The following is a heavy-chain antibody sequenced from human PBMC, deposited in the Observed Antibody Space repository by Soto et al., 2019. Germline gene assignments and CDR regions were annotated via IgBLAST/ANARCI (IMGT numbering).Heavy chain of an antibody. V-gene: IGHV4-30-4*01. CDR2: IYHSGST. CDR3: ARLVVQRPFYNWFDP. Sequence: PSETLSLTCTVSGDSIRRGAHYWSWIRQTPGKGLEWIGHIYHSGSTYYNPSLKSRVAKSVNKSKNQFSLRLNSVTAADPAVYYCARLVVQRPFYNWFDPWGQGTLVTVSS. J-gene: IGHJ5*02. D-gene: IGHD2-8*02. CDR1: GDSIRRGAHY.